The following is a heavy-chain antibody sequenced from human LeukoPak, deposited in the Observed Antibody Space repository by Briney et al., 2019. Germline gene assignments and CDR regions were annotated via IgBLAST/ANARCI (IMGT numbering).Heavy chain of an antibody. CDR3: ARGDYSNSYYYYYYMDV. V-gene: IGHV1-8*01. J-gene: IGHJ6*03. D-gene: IGHD4-11*01. CDR1: GYTFTSYD. Sequence: ASVKVSCKASGYTFTSYDVNWVRQATGQGLEWMGWMNPNSGNTGYAQKFQGRVTMTRNTSISTAYMELSSLRSEDTAVYYCARGDYSNSYYYYYYMDVWGKGTTVTVSS. CDR2: MNPNSGNT.